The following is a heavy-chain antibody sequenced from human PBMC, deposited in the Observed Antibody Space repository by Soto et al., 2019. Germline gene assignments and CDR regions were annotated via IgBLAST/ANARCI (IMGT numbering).Heavy chain of an antibody. V-gene: IGHV4-34*01. CDR3: ARAPRYGYKRAVWDY. CDR2: INHSGST. D-gene: IGHD3-16*01. Sequence: SETLSLTCAVYGGSFIGYYWIFIRHPPGKGLEWIGEINHSGSTNYNPSLKSRVTISVDTSKNQFSLKLSSVTAADTAVYYCARAPRYGYKRAVWDYWGQGTLVTVSS. CDR1: GGSFIGYY. J-gene: IGHJ4*02.